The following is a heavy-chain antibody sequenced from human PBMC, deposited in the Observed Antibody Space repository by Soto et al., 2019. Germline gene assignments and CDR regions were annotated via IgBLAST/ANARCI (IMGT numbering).Heavy chain of an antibody. D-gene: IGHD5-18*01. CDR3: ARDFHGYSYGSLRYYGMDV. CDR2: IYYSGST. V-gene: IGHV4-59*01. J-gene: IGHJ6*02. Sequence: NPSETLSLTCTVSGGSISSYYWSWIRQPPGKGLEWIGYIYYSGSTNYNPSLKSRVTISVDTSKNQFSLKLSSVTAADTAVYYCARDFHGYSYGSLRYYGMDVWGQGTTVTVSS. CDR1: GGSISSYY.